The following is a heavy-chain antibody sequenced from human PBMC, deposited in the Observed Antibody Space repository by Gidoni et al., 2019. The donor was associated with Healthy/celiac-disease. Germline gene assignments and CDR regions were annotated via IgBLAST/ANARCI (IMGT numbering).Heavy chain of an antibody. CDR3: ARGIGQLWLKGPLDY. CDR2: IYYSGST. D-gene: IGHD5-18*01. CDR1: GGSISSSSYY. J-gene: IGHJ4*02. V-gene: IGHV4-39*01. Sequence: QLQLQESGPGLVKPSETLSITCTVSGGSISSSSYYWGWIRQPPGKGLEWIGSIYYSGSTYYNPSLKSRVTISVDTSKNQFSLKLSSVTAADTAVYYCARGIGQLWLKGPLDYWGQGTLVTVSS.